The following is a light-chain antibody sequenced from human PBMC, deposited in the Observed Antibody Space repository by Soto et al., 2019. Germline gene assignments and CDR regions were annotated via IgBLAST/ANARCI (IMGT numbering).Light chain of an antibody. Sequence: EIFMPLAPAHLSVSLWERLTLYWRASQSINNKVAWYQQKPGQAPRLLIYGASNRATGIPDRFSGSGSGTEFTLTISSLQSEEFAVYYCQQYKNWPITFGQGTRLEIK. V-gene: IGKV3D-15*01. CDR3: QQYKNWPIT. J-gene: IGKJ5*01. CDR1: QSINNK. CDR2: GAS.